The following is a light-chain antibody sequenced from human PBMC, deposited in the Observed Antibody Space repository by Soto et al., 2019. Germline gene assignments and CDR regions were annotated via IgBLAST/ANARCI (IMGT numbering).Light chain of an antibody. CDR2: EVT. CDR3: SSYSSSAKPYV. CDR1: SSDIGPYNY. Sequence: QSVLTQPASVSGSPGLSITISCIGTSSDIGPYNYVSWYQRHPDKAPKLILYEVTNRPSGASDRFSGPKSGNAAFLTISGLQAEDEDDYYCSSYSSSAKPYVFGTGTKVTI. J-gene: IGLJ1*01. V-gene: IGLV2-14*01.